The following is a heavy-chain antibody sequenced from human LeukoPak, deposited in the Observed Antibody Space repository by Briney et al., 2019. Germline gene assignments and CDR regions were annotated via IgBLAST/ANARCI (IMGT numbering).Heavy chain of an antibody. CDR1: GFTVSSNY. Sequence: GGSLRLSCAASGFTVSSNYMSWVRQAPGKGLEWVSVIYSGGSTYYADSVKGRFTISRDNSKNTLYLQMNSLRAEDTAVYYCARDPLGRDGYNSLDKWGQGTLVTVSS. CDR3: ARDPLGRDGYNSLDK. V-gene: IGHV3-66*01. J-gene: IGHJ4*02. D-gene: IGHD5-24*01. CDR2: IYSGGST.